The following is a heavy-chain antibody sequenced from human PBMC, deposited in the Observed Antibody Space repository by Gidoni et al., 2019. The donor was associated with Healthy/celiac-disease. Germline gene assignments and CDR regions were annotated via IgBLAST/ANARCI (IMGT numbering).Heavy chain of an antibody. CDR3: ASQHSGSQVDY. CDR2: IYYSGST. J-gene: IGHJ4*02. CDR1: GGSISSYY. V-gene: IGHV4-59*01. D-gene: IGHD1-26*01. Sequence: QVQLQASGPGLVKPSETLSLTCTVSGGSISSYYWSWIRQPPGKGLEWIGYIYYSGSTNYNPSLKSRVTISVDTSKNQFSLKLSSVTAADTAVYYCASQHSGSQVDYWGQGTLVTVSS.